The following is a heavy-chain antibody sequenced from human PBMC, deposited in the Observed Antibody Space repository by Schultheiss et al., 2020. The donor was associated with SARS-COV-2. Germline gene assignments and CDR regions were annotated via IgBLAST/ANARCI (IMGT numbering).Heavy chain of an antibody. Sequence: GGSLRLSCAASGFTFSSYEMNWVRQAPGKGLEWVSYISSSGSTIYYADSVKGRFTISRDNAKNSLYLQMNSLRAEDTAVYYCARVREQRWYYYYYGMDVWGQGTTVTVSS. CDR2: ISSSGSTI. J-gene: IGHJ6*02. V-gene: IGHV3-48*03. CDR3: ARVREQRWYYYYYGMDV. CDR1: GFTFSSYE. D-gene: IGHD4-23*01.